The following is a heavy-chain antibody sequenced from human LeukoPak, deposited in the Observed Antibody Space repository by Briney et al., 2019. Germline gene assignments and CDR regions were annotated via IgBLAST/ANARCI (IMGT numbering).Heavy chain of an antibody. J-gene: IGHJ3*02. V-gene: IGHV3-33*01. CDR3: ATSRGVTAHDAFDI. D-gene: IGHD2-21*02. Sequence: PGGSLRLSCAASGFTFSSYGMHWVRQAPGKGLEWVAVIWYDGSNKYYADSVKGRFTISRDNSKNTLYLQMNSLRAEDTAVYYCATSRGVTAHDAFDIWGQGTMVTVSS. CDR2: IWYDGSNK. CDR1: GFTFSSYG.